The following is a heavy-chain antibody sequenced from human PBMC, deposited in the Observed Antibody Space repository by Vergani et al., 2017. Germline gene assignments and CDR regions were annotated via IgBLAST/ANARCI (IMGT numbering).Heavy chain of an antibody. Sequence: QVQLQASGPGRVKPSQTLSLTCTMSGGSISAGYYFWSWLRQPAGKGLEWRGHISASGNASHSPSLKTRVSMSVDPSKNQFSLTVTSVTAADTAIYFCARRSGGYYSGGKVHHLRTAFDVWGHGTVVTVSS. V-gene: IGHV4-61*02. J-gene: IGHJ3*01. CDR2: ISASGNA. D-gene: IGHD2-15*01. CDR1: GGSISAGYYF. CDR3: ARRSGGYYSGGKVHHLRTAFDV.